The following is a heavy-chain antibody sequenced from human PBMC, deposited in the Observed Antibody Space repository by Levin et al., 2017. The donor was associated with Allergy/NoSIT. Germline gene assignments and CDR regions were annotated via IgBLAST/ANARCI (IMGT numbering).Heavy chain of an antibody. CDR3: ARAPYYYGSGSYYGGDY. D-gene: IGHD3-10*01. Sequence: ASVKVSCKASGYTFTSYGISWVRQAPGQGLEWMGWISAYNGNTNYAQKLQGRVTMTTDTSTSTAYMELRSLRSDDTAVYYCARAPYYYGSGSYYGGDYWGQGTLVTVSS. V-gene: IGHV1-18*01. CDR2: ISAYNGNT. CDR1: GYTFTSYG. J-gene: IGHJ4*02.